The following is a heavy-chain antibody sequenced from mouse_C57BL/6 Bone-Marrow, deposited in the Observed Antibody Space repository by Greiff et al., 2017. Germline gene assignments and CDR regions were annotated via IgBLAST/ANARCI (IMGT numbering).Heavy chain of an antibody. CDR1: GFTFSSYA. CDR3: TRPSIYYGSSYWYFDV. Sequence: EVQLVESGEGLVKPGGSLKLSCAASGFTFSSYAMSWVRQTPEKRLEWVAYISSGGDYIYYADTVKGRFTISRDNARNTLYLQMSSLKSEDTAMYYWTRPSIYYGSSYWYFDVWGTGTTVTVSS. CDR2: ISSGGDYI. J-gene: IGHJ1*03. V-gene: IGHV5-9-1*02. D-gene: IGHD1-1*01.